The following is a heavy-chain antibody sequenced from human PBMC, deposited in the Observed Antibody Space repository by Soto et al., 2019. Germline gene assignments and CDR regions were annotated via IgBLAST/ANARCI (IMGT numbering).Heavy chain of an antibody. V-gene: IGHV1-3*01. Sequence: DSVKVSCQASGYTFTSYAMHWVRQAPGQRLEWTGWINAGTGNTKYSQKLQGRVSITRDTSASTAYMELSSLRAEDTAVYYCARDTTYVWGSYRRSDAFDIWGQGTIVTVSS. D-gene: IGHD3-16*02. CDR1: GYTFTSYA. CDR3: ARDTTYVWGSYRRSDAFDI. J-gene: IGHJ3*02. CDR2: INAGTGNT.